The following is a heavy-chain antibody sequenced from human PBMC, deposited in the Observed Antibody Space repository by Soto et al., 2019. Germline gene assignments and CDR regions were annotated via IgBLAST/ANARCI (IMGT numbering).Heavy chain of an antibody. V-gene: IGHV1-69*01. J-gene: IGHJ4*02. CDR3: ARDLRWALDY. CDR1: GGTFGGNT. Sequence: QVHLVQSAAEVKKPGSSVRVSCTVSGGTFGGNTIVWVRQAPEQGLECMGHIVPLFGTFKYAQKFQGRVTFTADESTTTAYMDLSSLTSTDTAVYSCARDLRWALDYWGQGTLVTVSS. CDR2: IVPLFGTF.